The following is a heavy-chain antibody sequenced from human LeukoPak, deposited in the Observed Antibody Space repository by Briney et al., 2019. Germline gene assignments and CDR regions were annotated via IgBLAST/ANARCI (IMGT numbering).Heavy chain of an antibody. CDR1: GFTFSSYA. D-gene: IGHD3-22*01. CDR2: ISGSGGST. V-gene: IGHV3-23*01. Sequence: GGSLRLSCAASGFTFSSYAMSWVRQAPGKGLEWVSAISGSGGSTYYADSVKGRFTISRDNSKNTLYLQMNSLRAEDTAVYYCARLSRDYYDSSGYYWYRFYFEYWGQGTLVTVSS. CDR3: ARLSRDYYDSSGYYWYRFYFEY. J-gene: IGHJ4*02.